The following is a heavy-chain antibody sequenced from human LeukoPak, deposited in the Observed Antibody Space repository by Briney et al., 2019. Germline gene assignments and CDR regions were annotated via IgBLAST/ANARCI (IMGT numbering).Heavy chain of an antibody. CDR3: AKDRASLGYCTNGVGYLTAKISVDY. V-gene: IGHV1-24*01. CDR1: GYTLSELS. CDR2: FDVAESDT. Sequence: ASVKVSCKVSGYTLSELSMHWVRQSPGQGLEWMGGFDVAESDTIYAQKFQGGVTMTEDTSTDTAYMELNSLRSDDTAVYYCAKDRASLGYCTNGVGYLTAKISVDYWGQGTLVTVSS. J-gene: IGHJ4*02. D-gene: IGHD2-8*01.